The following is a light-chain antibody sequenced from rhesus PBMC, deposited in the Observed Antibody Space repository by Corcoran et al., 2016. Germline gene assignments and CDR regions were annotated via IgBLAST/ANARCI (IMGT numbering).Light chain of an antibody. CDR2: AAS. J-gene: IGKJ4*01. CDR3: QQYYDYPLT. CDR1: QNIYRN. V-gene: IGKV1S8*01. Sequence: DIQMTQSPSALSASVGDRVTISCRASQNIYRNLAWYQQKPGKAPKVLIYAASTLQSGTPSRFSGSGSGTDFTLTISSLQPEDSAVYYCQQYYDYPLTFGGGTKVELK.